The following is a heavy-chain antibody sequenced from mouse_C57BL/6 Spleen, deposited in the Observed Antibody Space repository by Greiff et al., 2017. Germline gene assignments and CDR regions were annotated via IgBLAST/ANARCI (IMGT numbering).Heavy chain of an antibody. CDR2: INPNNGGT. D-gene: IGHD2-2*01. CDR3: ARIYGVTIAMDY. V-gene: IGHV1-22*01. J-gene: IGHJ4*01. Sequence: EVHLVESGPELVKPGASVKMSCKASGYTFTDYNMHWVKQSHGKSLEWIGYINPNNGGTSYNQKFKGKATLTVNKSSSTAYMELRSLTSEDSAVYYCARIYGVTIAMDYWGQGTSVTVSS. CDR1: GYTFTDYN.